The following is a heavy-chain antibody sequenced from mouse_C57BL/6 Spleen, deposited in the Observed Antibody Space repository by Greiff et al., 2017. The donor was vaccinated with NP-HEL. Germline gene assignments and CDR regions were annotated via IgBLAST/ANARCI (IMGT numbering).Heavy chain of an antibody. CDR2: ISDGGSYT. Sequence: EVKLVESGGGLVKPGGSLKLSCAASGFTFSSYAMSWVRQTPEKRLEWVATISDGGSYTYYPDNVKGRFTISRDNAKNNLYLQMSHLKSEDTAMYYCARDPHYDYDEAWFAYWGQGTLVTVSA. J-gene: IGHJ3*01. CDR3: ARDPHYDYDEAWFAY. D-gene: IGHD2-4*01. CDR1: GFTFSSYA. V-gene: IGHV5-4*01.